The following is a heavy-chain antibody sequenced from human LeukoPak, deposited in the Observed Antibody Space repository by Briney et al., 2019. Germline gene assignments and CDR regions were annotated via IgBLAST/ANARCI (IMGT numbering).Heavy chain of an antibody. V-gene: IGHV3-21*01. CDR3: ASGAKYYFDY. J-gene: IGHJ4*02. CDR2: ISSSSSYI. CDR1: GFTFDDYG. Sequence: GGSLRLSCAASGFTFDDYGMNWVRQAPGKGLEWVSSISSSSSYIYYADSVKGRFTISRDNAKNSLYLQMNSLRAEDTAVYHCASGAKYYFDYWGQGTLVTVSS. D-gene: IGHD3-16*01.